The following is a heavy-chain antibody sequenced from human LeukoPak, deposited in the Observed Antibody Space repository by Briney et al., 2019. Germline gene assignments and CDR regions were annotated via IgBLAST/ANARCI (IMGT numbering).Heavy chain of an antibody. J-gene: IGHJ5*02. CDR3: ARANIVVVPAPMGFWFDP. Sequence: ASVKVSCKASGYTFTGYYMHWVRQAPGQGLEWMGWINPNSGGTNYAQKFQGRVTMTRDTSISTAYMELSRLRSDDTAVYYCARANIVVVPAPMGFWFDPWGQGTLVTVSS. CDR1: GYTFTGYY. CDR2: INPNSGGT. D-gene: IGHD2-2*01. V-gene: IGHV1-2*02.